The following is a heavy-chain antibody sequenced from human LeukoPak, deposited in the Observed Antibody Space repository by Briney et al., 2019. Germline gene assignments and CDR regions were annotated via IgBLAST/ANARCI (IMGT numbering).Heavy chain of an antibody. V-gene: IGHV3-23*01. J-gene: IGHJ4*02. CDR3: ARWFGESKRPPDY. CDR2: ISGSGGST. Sequence: GGSLRLSCAASGFTFSSYGMHWVRQAPGKGLEWVSAISGSGGSTYYADSVKGRFTISRDNSKNTLYLQMNSLRAEDTAVYYCARWFGESKRPPDYWGQGTLVTVSS. D-gene: IGHD3-10*01. CDR1: GFTFSSYG.